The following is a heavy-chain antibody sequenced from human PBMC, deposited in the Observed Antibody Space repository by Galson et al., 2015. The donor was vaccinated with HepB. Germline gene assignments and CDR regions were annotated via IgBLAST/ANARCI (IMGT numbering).Heavy chain of an antibody. CDR3: ARVYNSGWYGHFDY. CDR1: GYTFTSYG. J-gene: IGHJ4*02. CDR2: ISSYNGHT. D-gene: IGHD6-19*01. V-gene: IGHV1-18*01. Sequence: SVKVSCKAYGYTFTSYGISWVRQAPGQGLQWMGWISSYNGHTNYPQHLQGRVTMTTDTSTSTAYVDLRSLRSDDTAVYYCARVYNSGWYGHFDYWGQRTLVTVSS.